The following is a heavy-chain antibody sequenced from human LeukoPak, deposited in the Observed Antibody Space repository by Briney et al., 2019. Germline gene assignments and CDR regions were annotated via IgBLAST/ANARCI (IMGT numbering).Heavy chain of an antibody. V-gene: IGHV3-23*01. CDR3: AKSMTQYYYYYYGMDV. CDR2: ISGSGPSGGST. D-gene: IGHD2-8*01. CDR1: GFTFSSYP. J-gene: IGHJ6*02. Sequence: GGSLRLSCAASGFTFSSYPMNWVRPAPGKGLEWVSAISGSGPSGGSTYYADSVKGRFTISRDNPKNTLYLQLNSLRAEDTAVYFCAKSMTQYYYYYYGMDVWGQGTTVTVSS.